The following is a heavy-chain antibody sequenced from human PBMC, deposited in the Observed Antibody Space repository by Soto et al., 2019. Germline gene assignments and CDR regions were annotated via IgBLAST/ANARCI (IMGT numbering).Heavy chain of an antibody. D-gene: IGHD4-17*01. V-gene: IGHV1-2*02. CDR2: INPNSGGT. Sequence: GASVKVSCKASGYTFTGYYMHWVRQAPGQGLEWMGWINPNSGGTNYAQKFQGRVTMTRDTSISTAYMELSRLRSDDTAVYYCARAEGDDDYGDDAFDIWGQGTMVTVS. CDR3: ARAEGDDDYGDDAFDI. CDR1: GYTFTGYY. J-gene: IGHJ3*02.